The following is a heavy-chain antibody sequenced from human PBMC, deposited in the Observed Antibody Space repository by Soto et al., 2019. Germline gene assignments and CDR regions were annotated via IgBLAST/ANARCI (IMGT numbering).Heavy chain of an antibody. CDR1: GFTFSSYT. CDR2: ISGSSAYI. CDR3: ARSPKSITGTPTRGGQNDY. D-gene: IGHD1-7*01. Sequence: PGGSLRLSCAASGFTFSSYTMTWVRQAPGKGLEWVASISGSSAYIYHADSVKGRFTISRDNAKSSLYLQMNSLRAEDTAVYYCARSPKSITGTPTRGGQNDYWGQGALVTVSS. J-gene: IGHJ4*02. V-gene: IGHV3-21*01.